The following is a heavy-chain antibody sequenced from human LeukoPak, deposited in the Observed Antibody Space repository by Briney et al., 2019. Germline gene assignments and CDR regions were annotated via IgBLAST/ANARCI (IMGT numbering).Heavy chain of an antibody. V-gene: IGHV4-38-2*02. CDR3: ARDFLSVTGYAFDI. CDR2: IFHSGST. Sequence: PSETLSLTCTVSGYSISSGYYWGWIRQPPGKELEWIGSIFHSGSTYYNPSLKSRVTISIDTSKNHFSLKLSSLTAADTAVYYCARDFLSVTGYAFDIWGQGTMVTVSS. D-gene: IGHD3-9*01. CDR1: GYSISSGYY. J-gene: IGHJ3*02.